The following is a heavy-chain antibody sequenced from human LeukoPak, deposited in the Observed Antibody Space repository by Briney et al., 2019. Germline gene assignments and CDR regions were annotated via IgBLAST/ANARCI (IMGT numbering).Heavy chain of an antibody. CDR3: AREWDGAFDY. D-gene: IGHD1-26*01. CDR1: GFTFSSYW. J-gene: IGHJ4*02. V-gene: IGHV3-7*01. CDR2: IKQDGSEQ. Sequence: GGSLRLSCAASGFTFSSYWMSWVRQAPGKGLEWVANIKQDGSEQFYVDSVKGRFTISRDNAKNSVDLQMNSLRPEDTAMYYCAREWDGAFDYWGQGTLVTVSS.